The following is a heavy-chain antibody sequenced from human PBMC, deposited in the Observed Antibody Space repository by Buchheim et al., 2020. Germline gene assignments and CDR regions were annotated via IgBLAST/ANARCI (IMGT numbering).Heavy chain of an antibody. V-gene: IGHV3-30*18. CDR2: ISYDGSNK. Sequence: QVQLVESGGGVVQPGRSLRLSCAASGFTFSSYGMHWVRQAPGKGLEWVAVISYDGSNKYYADSVKGRFTISRDNSKNTLYLQMNSLRAEDTAVYYCAKEGTGASGWYDYWGQGTL. CDR3: AKEGTGASGWYDY. CDR1: GFTFSSYG. D-gene: IGHD6-19*01. J-gene: IGHJ4*02.